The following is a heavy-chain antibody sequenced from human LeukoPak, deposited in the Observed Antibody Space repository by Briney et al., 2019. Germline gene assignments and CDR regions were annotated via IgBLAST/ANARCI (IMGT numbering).Heavy chain of an antibody. CDR2: ISYDGSNK. V-gene: IGHV3-30*18. D-gene: IGHD2-15*01. CDR3: AKDGLVV. Sequence: GGSLRLSCAASGFTFSSYGMHWVRQAPGKGLEWVAVISYDGSNKYYADSVKGRFTISRVNSKNTLYLQMNSLRAEDTAVYYCAKDGLVVWGQGTLVTVSS. J-gene: IGHJ4*02. CDR1: GFTFSSYG.